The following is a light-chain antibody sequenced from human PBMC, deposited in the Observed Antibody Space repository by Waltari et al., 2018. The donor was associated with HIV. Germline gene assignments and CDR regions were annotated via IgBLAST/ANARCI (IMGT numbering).Light chain of an antibody. Sequence: QSALTHPPSASGSPGQSVTISCTGTSTDVGAYNYVPWYQQHSGEAPKLIIYEVTKRPSGVPDRFSGSKSGNTASLTVSGLQAEDEADFYCSSYAGSTVIFGGGTKLTVL. CDR3: SSYAGSTVI. CDR1: STDVGAYNY. V-gene: IGLV2-8*01. J-gene: IGLJ2*01. CDR2: EVT.